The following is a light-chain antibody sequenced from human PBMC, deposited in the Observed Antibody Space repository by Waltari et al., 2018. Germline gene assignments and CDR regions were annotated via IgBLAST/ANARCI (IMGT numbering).Light chain of an antibody. CDR3: MQAAHAPIT. V-gene: IGKV2-28*01. Sequence: DVVMTQSPLSLPVTPGAPASISCRSSQSLLASNGDNYLNWYLQKPGQSPQVLMYMGSYRASGVPDRFSGSGSGTDFTLKVSRVEAEDVGVYYCMQAAHAPITFGQGTRLELK. CDR2: MGS. CDR1: QSLLASNGDNY. J-gene: IGKJ5*01.